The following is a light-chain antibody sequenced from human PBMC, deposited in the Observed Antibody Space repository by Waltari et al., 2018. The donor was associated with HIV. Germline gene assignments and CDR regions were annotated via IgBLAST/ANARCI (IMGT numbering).Light chain of an antibody. CDR1: QSVSSN. CDR3: QQYNNWPPA. CDR2: GAS. Sequence: EIVMTQSPATLSVSPGERATLSCRASQSVSSNLAWYQQKPGQAPRLLISGASTRATGSPARFSGSGSGTEFTLTISSLQSEDFAVYYCQQYNNWPPAFGQGTRLEI. V-gene: IGKV3-15*01. J-gene: IGKJ5*01.